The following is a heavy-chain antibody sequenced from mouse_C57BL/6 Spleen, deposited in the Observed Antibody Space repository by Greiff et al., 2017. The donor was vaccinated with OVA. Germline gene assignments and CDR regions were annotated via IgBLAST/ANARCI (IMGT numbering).Heavy chain of an antibody. CDR2: IRLKSDNYAT. CDR3: TGRGDWFAY. V-gene: IGHV6-3*01. Sequence: EVKLMESGGGLVQPGGSMKLSCVASGFTFSNYWMNWVRQSPEKGLEWVAQIRLKSDNYATHYAESVKGRFTISRDDSKSSVYLQMNNLRAEDTGIYYCTGRGDWFAYWGQGTLVTVSA. J-gene: IGHJ3*01. CDR1: GFTFSNYW.